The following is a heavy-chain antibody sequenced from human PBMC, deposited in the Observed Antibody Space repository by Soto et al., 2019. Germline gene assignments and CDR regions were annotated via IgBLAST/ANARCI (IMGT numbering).Heavy chain of an antibody. CDR1: GFTFSSYG. CDR3: AGEGIQLWLHAFDI. D-gene: IGHD5-18*01. J-gene: IGHJ3*02. CDR2: ISSSSSTI. V-gene: IGHV3-48*01. Sequence: GGSLRLSCAASGFTFSSYGMNWVRQAPGTGLEWVSYISSSSSTIKYADSVMGRFTISRDNAKNSLYLQMNSLRAEDTAVYYCAGEGIQLWLHAFDIWGQGTMVTVSS.